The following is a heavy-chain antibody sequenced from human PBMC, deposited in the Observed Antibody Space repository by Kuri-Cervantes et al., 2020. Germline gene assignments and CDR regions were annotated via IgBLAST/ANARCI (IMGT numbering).Heavy chain of an antibody. CDR2: IWYDGSNK. V-gene: IGHV3-33*01. CDR1: GSTFSSYG. D-gene: IGHD3-10*01. CDR3: ARAAITLVRGVSGPDDGKDV. Sequence: GESLKISYAAAGSTFSSYGIHWVRQAPGKGQEWGGVIWYDGSNKYYADSVKGGFTISRHNSKNTLYLQMNSLRDEDTAVYYCARAAITLVRGVSGPDDGKDVLGQGTTVTVSS. J-gene: IGHJ6*02.